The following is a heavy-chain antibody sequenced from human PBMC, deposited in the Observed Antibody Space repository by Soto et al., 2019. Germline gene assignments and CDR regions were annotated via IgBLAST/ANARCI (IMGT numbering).Heavy chain of an antibody. CDR1: GGSISNYY. CDR3: ARHRYSYGVYXFDY. CDR2: IYYSGST. V-gene: IGHV4-59*08. J-gene: IGHJ4*02. Sequence: PSETLSLTCIVSGGSISNYYWSWIRQPPGKGLEWIGYIYYSGSTNYNPSLTSRVTISVDTSKNQFSLKLSSVTAANTAVYYCARHRYSYGVYXFDYWGQGTLVTVSS. D-gene: IGHD5-18*01.